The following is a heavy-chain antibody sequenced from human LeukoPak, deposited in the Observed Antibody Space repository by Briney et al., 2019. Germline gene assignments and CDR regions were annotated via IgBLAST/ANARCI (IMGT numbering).Heavy chain of an antibody. CDR3: ARGGETGPSFDY. CDR1: GGSISSYY. Sequence: SETLSLTCTVSGGSISSYYWSWIRQPPGKGLEWIWYIYYSGSTNYNPSLKSRVTISVDTSKNQFSLKLSSVTAADTAVYYFARGGETGPSFDYWGQGTLVTVSS. V-gene: IGHV4-59*01. J-gene: IGHJ4*02. D-gene: IGHD1-14*01. CDR2: IYYSGST.